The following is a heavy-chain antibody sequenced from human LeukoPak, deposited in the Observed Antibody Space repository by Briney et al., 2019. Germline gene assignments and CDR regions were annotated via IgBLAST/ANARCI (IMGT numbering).Heavy chain of an antibody. V-gene: IGHV3-23*01. Sequence: PGRSLRLSCVASGFTFDICAMSWVRQPPGEGRGWAPSIGGHNETFYADSVKGRFTVSRDNSQNTLCLQMNSLRAEDTAVYYCVKDATPRNSIWDYFGKWGQGALVTVST. CDR3: VKDATPRNSIWDYFGK. CDR1: GFTFDICA. D-gene: IGHD4-23*01. J-gene: IGHJ4*02. CDR2: IGGHNET.